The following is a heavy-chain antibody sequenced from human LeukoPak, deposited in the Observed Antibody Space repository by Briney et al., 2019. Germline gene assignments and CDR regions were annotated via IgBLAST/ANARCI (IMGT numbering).Heavy chain of an antibody. CDR1: GGSISSYY. J-gene: IGHJ6*03. D-gene: IGHD3-10*01. CDR2: IYYSGST. Sequence: PSGTLSLTCTVSGGSISSYYWSWIRQPPGKGLEWIGYIYYSGSTNYNPSLKSRVTISVDTSKNQFSLKLSSVTAADTAVHYCARVGQPPLHYYYYMDVWGKGTTVTVSS. V-gene: IGHV4-59*01. CDR3: ARVGQPPLHYYYYMDV.